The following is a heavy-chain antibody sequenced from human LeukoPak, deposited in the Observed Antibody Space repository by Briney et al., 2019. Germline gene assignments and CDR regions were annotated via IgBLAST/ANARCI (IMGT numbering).Heavy chain of an antibody. CDR1: GFTFSSYA. CDR3: AKGMVRGVSYYYMDV. J-gene: IGHJ6*03. V-gene: IGHV3-23*01. CDR2: ISGSGGST. Sequence: GGSLRLSCAASGFTFSSYAMSWVRQAPGKGLEWVSAISGSGGSTYYADSAKGQFTISRDNSKNTLYLQMNSLRAEDTAVYYCAKGMVRGVSYYYMDVWGKGTTVTVSS. D-gene: IGHD3-10*01.